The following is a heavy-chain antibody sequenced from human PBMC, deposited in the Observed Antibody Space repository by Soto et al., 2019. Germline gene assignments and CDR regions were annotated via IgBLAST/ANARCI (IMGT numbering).Heavy chain of an antibody. CDR3: ARARRVVVPAAPYYFDY. J-gene: IGHJ4*02. V-gene: IGHV1-8*01. Sequence: ASVKVSWKASGYTFTSYGINWVRQATGQGLEWMGWMNPNSGNTGYAQKFQGRVTMTRNTSISTAYMELSSLRSEDTAVYYCARARRVVVPAAPYYFDYWGQGTLVTVSS. D-gene: IGHD2-2*01. CDR1: GYTFTSYG. CDR2: MNPNSGNT.